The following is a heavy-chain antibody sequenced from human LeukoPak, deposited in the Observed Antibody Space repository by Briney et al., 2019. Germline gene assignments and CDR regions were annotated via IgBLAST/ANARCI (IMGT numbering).Heavy chain of an antibody. CDR2: LYYSGRT. J-gene: IGHJ4*02. Sequence: PSETLSLTCTVSGVSINNYYWSWIRQPPGKGLEWIGYLYYSGRTNYNPSLKSRVTISVDTSKNQFSLKLSSVTAADTAVYYCARGGGMVAATIDYWGQGTLVTVSS. CDR3: ARGGGMVAATIDY. V-gene: IGHV4-59*01. D-gene: IGHD2-15*01. CDR1: GVSINNYY.